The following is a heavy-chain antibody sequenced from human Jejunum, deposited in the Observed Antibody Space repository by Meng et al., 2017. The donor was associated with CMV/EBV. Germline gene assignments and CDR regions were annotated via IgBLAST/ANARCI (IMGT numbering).Heavy chain of an antibody. Sequence: SGGTFSSYASSWVRQAPGQGLEWRGGIIPFLGSTIYAQKFQGRVTITTDESTSTAYMELSSLRSEDTAVYYCARAYSTSSPHFDFWGQGTLVTVSS. J-gene: IGHJ4*02. CDR3: ARAYSTSSPHFDF. CDR1: GGTFSSYA. V-gene: IGHV1-69*05. CDR2: IIPFLGST. D-gene: IGHD6-6*01.